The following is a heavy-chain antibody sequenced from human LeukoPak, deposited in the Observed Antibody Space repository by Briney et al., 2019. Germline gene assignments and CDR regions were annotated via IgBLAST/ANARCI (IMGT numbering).Heavy chain of an antibody. D-gene: IGHD3-22*01. CDR3: AIYYYDSRGTYYFDY. CDR2: IYHNRGT. V-gene: IGHV4-59*08. CDR1: GGSISSYY. Sequence: SETLSLTCTVSGGSISSYYWNWIRLPPGKGLEWIGYIYHNRGTNYNPSLKSRVTMSLDTSKNEFSLKLNSVTAADTAVYYCAIYYYDSRGTYYFDYWGQGTLVTVSS. J-gene: IGHJ4*02.